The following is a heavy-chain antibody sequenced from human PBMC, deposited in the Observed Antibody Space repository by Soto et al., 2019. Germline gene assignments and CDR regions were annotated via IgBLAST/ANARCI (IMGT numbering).Heavy chain of an antibody. Sequence: QLQLQESGSGLVKPSQTLSLTCAVSGGSISSGGYSWSWIRQPPGKGLECIGYIYHSGSTYYSPALXXXVXXSVDRSKNQFSRKLSSVTAADTAVYYCARGPPLGYWGQGTLVTVSS. J-gene: IGHJ4*02. V-gene: IGHV4-30-2*01. CDR1: GGSISSGGYS. CDR3: ARGPPLGY. CDR2: IYHSGST.